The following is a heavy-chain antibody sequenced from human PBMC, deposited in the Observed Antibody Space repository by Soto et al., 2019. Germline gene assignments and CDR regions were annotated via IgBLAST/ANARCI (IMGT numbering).Heavy chain of an antibody. D-gene: IGHD6-19*01. CDR3: AASTGWWRLDY. Sequence: QVQLQESGPGLVEPSGTLSLTCAVSGASVSSPHWWSWVRQPPGKGLEWIGEIFHSGSTNHNPSLKSRVTRSVDTSQNHFSLRLTSVCAADTAVYYCAASTGWWRLDYWGQGTLVTVSS. V-gene: IGHV4-4*02. CDR1: GASVSSPHW. J-gene: IGHJ4*02. CDR2: IFHSGST.